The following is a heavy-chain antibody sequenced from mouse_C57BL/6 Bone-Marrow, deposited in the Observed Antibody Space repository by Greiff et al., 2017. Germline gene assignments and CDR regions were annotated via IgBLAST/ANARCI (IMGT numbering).Heavy chain of an antibody. CDR1: GFTFSSYG. CDR3: ARPPLGPGYFDY. J-gene: IGHJ2*01. Sequence: EVQRVESGGDLVKPGGSLKLSCAASGFTFSSYGMSWVRQTPDKRLEWVATISSGGSYTYYPDSVKGRFTISRANAKNTPYLQMSSLKSEETAVYYCARPPLGPGYFDYWGQGTTLTVSS. V-gene: IGHV5-6*01. CDR2: ISSGGSYT.